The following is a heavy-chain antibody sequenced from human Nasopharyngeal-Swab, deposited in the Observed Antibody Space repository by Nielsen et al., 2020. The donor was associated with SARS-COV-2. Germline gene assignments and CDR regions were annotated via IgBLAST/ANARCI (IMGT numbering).Heavy chain of an antibody. D-gene: IGHD3-22*01. V-gene: IGHV4-59*01. CDR3: ARDVDSSGYYPFGY. Sequence: WIRQPPGKGLEWIGYIYYSGSTNYNPSLKSRVTISVDTSKNQFSLKLSSVTAADTAVYYCARDVDSSGYYPFGYWGQGTLVTVSS. CDR2: IYYSGST. J-gene: IGHJ4*02.